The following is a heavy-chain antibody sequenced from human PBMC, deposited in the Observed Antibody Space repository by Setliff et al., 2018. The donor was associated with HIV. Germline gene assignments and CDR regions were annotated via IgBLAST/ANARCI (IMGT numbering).Heavy chain of an antibody. V-gene: IGHV1-69*05. CDR3: ATITVAGTGAFDI. CDR2: IIPIYGTV. J-gene: IGHJ3*02. Sequence: WASVKVSCKASGGTFSRLAISWVRQAPGQGLEWMGGIIPIYGTVNYAQKFQGRVTMTTDTSTTTAYMELRSLRSDDTAVYYCATITVAGTGAFDIWGQGTMVTVSS. CDR1: GGTFSRLA. D-gene: IGHD6-19*01.